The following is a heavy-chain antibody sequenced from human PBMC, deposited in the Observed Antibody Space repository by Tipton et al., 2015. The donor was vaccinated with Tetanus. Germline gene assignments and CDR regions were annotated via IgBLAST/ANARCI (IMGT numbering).Heavy chain of an antibody. CDR2: VYSSGSA. Sequence: LRLSCSVSGGSVNLYFWSWIRQPAGKGLEWIGRVYSSGSASYNPSLKSRGSMSIDTSTNHFSLKLTSVTAADTAVYYCARDSGSGAFDYWGPGTPVTVSS. CDR1: GGSVNLYF. CDR3: ARDSGSGAFDY. J-gene: IGHJ4*02. D-gene: IGHD3-10*01. V-gene: IGHV4-4*07.